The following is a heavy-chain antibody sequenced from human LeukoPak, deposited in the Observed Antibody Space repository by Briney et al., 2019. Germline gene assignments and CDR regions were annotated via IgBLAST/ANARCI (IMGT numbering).Heavy chain of an antibody. CDR2: ISYDGSSN. CDR1: GFTFSSYT. J-gene: IGHJ2*01. Sequence: GGSLRLSCAASGFTFSSYTMHWVRQAPGKGLEWVALISYDGSSNYYADSVKGRFTISRDNSKNTLYLQMNSLRPEDTAVYYCARSYGDYGGFDLWGRGTLVTVSS. CDR3: ARSYGDYGGFDL. D-gene: IGHD4-17*01. V-gene: IGHV3-30*04.